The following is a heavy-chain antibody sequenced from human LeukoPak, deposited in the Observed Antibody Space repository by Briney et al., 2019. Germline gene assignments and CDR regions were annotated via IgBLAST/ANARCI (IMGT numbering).Heavy chain of an antibody. CDR3: ARGGGWEDAFDI. CDR1: GGSISSYH. J-gene: IGHJ3*02. CDR2: IYTSGST. V-gene: IGHV4-4*07. Sequence: SEAMSLTCTVSGGSISSYHWSWIRQPAGKGLEWIGRIYTSGSTNYNPTLKSRVTMSVDTSKNQFSLKLSSVTAADTAVYYCARGGGWEDAFDIWGQGTMVTVSS. D-gene: IGHD6-19*01.